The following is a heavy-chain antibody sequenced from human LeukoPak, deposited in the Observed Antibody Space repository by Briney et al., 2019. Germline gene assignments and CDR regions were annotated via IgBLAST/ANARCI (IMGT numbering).Heavy chain of an antibody. CDR2: IYNNGRT. V-gene: IGHV3-66*01. CDR3: ATDGSGSPDLMDV. CDR1: GFTFSSYA. J-gene: IGHJ6*02. D-gene: IGHD3-10*01. Sequence: GGSLRLSCAASGFTFSSYAMSWVRQAPGKGLEWVSVIYNNGRTYYADSVKGRFTISRDNSKNTLYLQMNSLRAEDTAVYYCATDGSGSPDLMDVWGQGTTVTVSS.